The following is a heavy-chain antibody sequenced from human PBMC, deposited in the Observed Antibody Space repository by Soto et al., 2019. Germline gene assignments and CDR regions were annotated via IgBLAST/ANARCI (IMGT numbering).Heavy chain of an antibody. V-gene: IGHV3-48*02. D-gene: IGHD3-10*01. CDR1: VFTFSSYS. CDR2: ISSSSSTI. J-gene: IGHJ6*02. CDR3: ARAPGIWFGETHGEYGMDV. Sequence: PGGSLRLSCASSVFTFSSYSMNCVRHSPGKGLEWVSYISSSSSTIYYADSVKGRFTISRDNAKNSLYLQMNSLRDEDTAVYYCARAPGIWFGETHGEYGMDVWGQGTTDTVS.